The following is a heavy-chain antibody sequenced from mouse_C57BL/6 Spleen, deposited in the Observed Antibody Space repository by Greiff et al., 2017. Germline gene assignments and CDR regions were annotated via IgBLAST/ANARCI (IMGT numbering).Heavy chain of an antibody. Sequence: VPLQQSGTELVKPGASVKLSCKASGYTFTSSWMHWVKQRPGQGLEWIGNINPSNGGTNYNEKFKSKATLTVDKSSSTAYMQLSSLTSEDSAVXYCARWAHYDYDRYFDVWGTGTTVTVSS. CDR1: GYTFTSSW. CDR2: INPSNGGT. J-gene: IGHJ1*03. V-gene: IGHV1-53*01. D-gene: IGHD2-4*01. CDR3: ARWAHYDYDRYFDV.